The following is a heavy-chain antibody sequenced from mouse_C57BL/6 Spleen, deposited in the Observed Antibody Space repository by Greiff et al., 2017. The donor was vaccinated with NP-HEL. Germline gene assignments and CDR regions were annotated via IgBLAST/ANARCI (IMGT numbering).Heavy chain of an antibody. V-gene: IGHV1-69*01. D-gene: IGHD3-2*02. CDR2: IDPSDSYT. Sequence: VQLQQPGAELVMPGASVKLSCKASGYTFTSYWMHWVKQRPGQGLEWIGEIDPSDSYTNYNQKFKGKSTLTVDKSSSTANMQLSSLTSEDSAVYYCARRDSSGGFDYWGQGTTLTVSS. CDR3: ARRDSSGGFDY. J-gene: IGHJ2*01. CDR1: GYTFTSYW.